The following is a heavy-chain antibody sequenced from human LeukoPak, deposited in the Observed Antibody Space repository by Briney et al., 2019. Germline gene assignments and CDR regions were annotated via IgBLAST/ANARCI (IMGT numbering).Heavy chain of an antibody. CDR3: ARDAVHCSSTSCDDAFDI. CDR1: GGTFSSYA. Sequence: ASVTVSCKASGGTFSSYAISWVRQAPGHGLEWMGGIIPIFGTANYAQKFQGRVTITADESTSTAYMELSSLRSEDTAVYYCARDAVHCSSTSCDDAFDIWGQGTMVTVSS. V-gene: IGHV1-69*13. CDR2: IIPIFGTA. J-gene: IGHJ3*02. D-gene: IGHD2-2*01.